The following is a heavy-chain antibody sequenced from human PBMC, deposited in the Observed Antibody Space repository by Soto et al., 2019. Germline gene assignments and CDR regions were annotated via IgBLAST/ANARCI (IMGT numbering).Heavy chain of an antibody. D-gene: IGHD2-2*01. CDR1: GGSISSYY. J-gene: IGHJ5*02. CDR3: ARHLGYCSTTNCYAWSAP. Sequence: SETLSLTCAVSGGSISSYYLSWIRQPPGKGLEWIGYIYYSGNTNYNPSLKSRVTISADTSKNQFSLKLSSVTAADTAVYYCARHLGYCSTTNCYAWSAPWGQGTLVTVSS. V-gene: IGHV4-59*08. CDR2: IYYSGNT.